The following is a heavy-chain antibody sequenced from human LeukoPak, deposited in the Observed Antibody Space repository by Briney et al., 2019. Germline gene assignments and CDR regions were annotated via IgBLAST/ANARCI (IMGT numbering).Heavy chain of an antibody. CDR1: GFTFDDYA. Sequence: PGRSLRLSCAASGFTFDDYAMHWVRQAPGKGLEWVSGISWNSGSIGYADSVKGRFTISRDNAKNSLYLQMNSLRAEDTALYYCAKDRGVRGVTHYYYYYGMDVWGQGTTVTVSS. J-gene: IGHJ6*02. V-gene: IGHV3-9*01. CDR2: ISWNSGSI. D-gene: IGHD3-10*01. CDR3: AKDRGVRGVTHYYYYYGMDV.